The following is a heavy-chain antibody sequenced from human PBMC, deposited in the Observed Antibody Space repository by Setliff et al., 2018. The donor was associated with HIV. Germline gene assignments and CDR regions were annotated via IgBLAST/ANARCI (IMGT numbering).Heavy chain of an antibody. CDR2: IYWDDDK. CDR1: GFSLRTSGVC. J-gene: IGHJ4*02. V-gene: IGHV2-5*02. CDR3: AHISRVAYVNIKYYFDY. D-gene: IGHD2-2*01. Sequence: SGPTLVNPTETLTLTCTFSGFSLRTSGVCVGWIRQPPGKALEWLALIYWDDDKRYSPSLKSRLTITKDTSKNQVVLTMTNMDPVDTATYYCAHISRVAYVNIKYYFDYWGQGTLVTVSS.